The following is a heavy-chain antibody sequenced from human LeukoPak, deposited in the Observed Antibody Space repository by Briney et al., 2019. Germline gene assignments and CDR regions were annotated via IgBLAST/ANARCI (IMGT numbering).Heavy chain of an antibody. D-gene: IGHD6-13*01. V-gene: IGHV1-8*02. Sequence: ASVKVSCKASGYTFTSYYMHWVRQAPGQGLEWMGWMNPNSGNTGYAQKFQGRVTMTRNTSISTAYMELSSLRSEDTAVYYCARGEAGSSWYHLAEYFQHWGQGTLVTVSS. CDR2: MNPNSGNT. J-gene: IGHJ1*01. CDR1: GYTFTSYY. CDR3: ARGEAGSSWYHLAEYFQH.